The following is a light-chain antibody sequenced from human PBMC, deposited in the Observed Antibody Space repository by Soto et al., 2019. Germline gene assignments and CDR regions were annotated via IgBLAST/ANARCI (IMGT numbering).Light chain of an antibody. CDR1: QSISSW. CDR2: KAS. CDR3: QQYNSFSTYT. Sequence: DIQMTQSPSTLSASVGDRVTITCRASQSISSWLAWYQQKPGKAPKLLIYKASSLETGVPSRFSGSGSGTEFNLTISSLQPDDLATYYCQQYNSFSTYTFGQGTKLEIK. V-gene: IGKV1-5*03. J-gene: IGKJ2*01.